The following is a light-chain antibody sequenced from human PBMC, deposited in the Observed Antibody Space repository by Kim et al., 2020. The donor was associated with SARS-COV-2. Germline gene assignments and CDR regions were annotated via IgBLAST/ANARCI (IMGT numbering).Light chain of an antibody. J-gene: IGKJ1*01. Sequence: EIVLTQSPGTLSLSPGERATLSCRASQSIGTSHFAWYQQKPGQPPRLFIYGASSRATGIPDRFSGSGSGTDFTLTISRLEPEDFAVYYCQQFGSSTWTFGQGTKVDIK. CDR1: QSIGTSH. CDR3: QQFGSSTWT. CDR2: GAS. V-gene: IGKV3-20*01.